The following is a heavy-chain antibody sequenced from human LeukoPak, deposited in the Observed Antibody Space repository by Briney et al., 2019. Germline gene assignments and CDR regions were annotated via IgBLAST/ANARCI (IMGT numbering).Heavy chain of an antibody. V-gene: IGHV3-74*01. CDR3: ARDRDLYLIDY. J-gene: IGHJ4*02. Sequence: GGPLRLSCAASGFTFSSYWMHWVRQAPGKGLVWVSRINSDGSSTSYADSVKGRFTISRDNAKNTLYLQMNSLRAEDAAVYYCARDRDLYLIDYWGQGTLVTVSS. D-gene: IGHD3-16*01. CDR1: GFTFSSYW. CDR2: INSDGSST.